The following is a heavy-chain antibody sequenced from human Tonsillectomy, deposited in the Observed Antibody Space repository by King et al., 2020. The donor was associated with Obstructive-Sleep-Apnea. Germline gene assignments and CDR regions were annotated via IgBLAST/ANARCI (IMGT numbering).Heavy chain of an antibody. J-gene: IGHJ4*02. CDR1: GYTFTSYD. D-gene: IGHD1-26*01. Sequence: QLVQSGAEVKKPGASVKVSCKASGYTFTSYDINWVRQATVQGLEWMGWMNPNRGNTGYAQKYQGRVTMTRNTSISTAYMELRSLRSEDTAVYYCARGLSGSYFDYFDYWGQGTLVTVSS. V-gene: IGHV1-8*01. CDR3: ARGLSGSYFDYFDY. CDR2: MNPNRGNT.